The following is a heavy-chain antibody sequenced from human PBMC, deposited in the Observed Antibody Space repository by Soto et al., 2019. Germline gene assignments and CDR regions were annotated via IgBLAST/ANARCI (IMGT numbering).Heavy chain of an antibody. J-gene: IGHJ4*02. CDR1: GGSFSGYY. CDR2: INHSGST. Sequence: QVQLQQWGAGLLKPSETLSLTCAVYGGSFSGYYWSWIRQPPGKGLEWIGEINHSGSTNYNPSRKSRVTISVDTSKNQFSLKLSSVTAADTAVYYCARGTESEYSSSCSFDYWGQGTLVTVSS. V-gene: IGHV4-34*01. D-gene: IGHD6-6*01. CDR3: ARGTESEYSSSCSFDY.